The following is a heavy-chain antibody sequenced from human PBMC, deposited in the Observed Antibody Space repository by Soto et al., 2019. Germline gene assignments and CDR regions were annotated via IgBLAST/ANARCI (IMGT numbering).Heavy chain of an antibody. CDR2: IYYSGST. J-gene: IGHJ5*02. CDR1: GGSISSYY. D-gene: IGHD6-6*01. Sequence: SETLSLTCTVSGGSISSYYWSWIRRPPGKGLEWIGYIYYSGSTNYNPSLKSRVTISVDTSKNQFSLKLSSVTAADTAVYYCARTYSSSSLGDWFDPWGQGTLVTVSS. V-gene: IGHV4-59*01. CDR3: ARTYSSSSLGDWFDP.